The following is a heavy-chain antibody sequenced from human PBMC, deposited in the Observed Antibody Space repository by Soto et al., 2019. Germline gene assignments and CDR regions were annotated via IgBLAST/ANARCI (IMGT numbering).Heavy chain of an antibody. D-gene: IGHD5-12*01. CDR2: IIPIFGTA. Sequence: RASVKVSCKASGGTFSSYAISWVRQAPGQGLEWMGGIIPIFGTANYAQKFQGRVTITADESTSTAYMELSSLRSEDTAVYYCASGQKGRAMATIFGYWGQGTLVTVSS. CDR3: ASGQKGRAMATIFGY. J-gene: IGHJ4*02. V-gene: IGHV1-69*13. CDR1: GGTFSSYA.